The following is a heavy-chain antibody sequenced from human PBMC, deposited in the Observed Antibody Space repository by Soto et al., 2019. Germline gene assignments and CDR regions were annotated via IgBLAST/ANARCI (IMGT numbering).Heavy chain of an antibody. V-gene: IGHV6-1*01. CDR3: ARSLEGGITGYPGRYYGMDV. CDR2: TYYRSKWYN. Sequence: SPTLSLTCAISGDSVSSNSAAWNWIRQSPSRGLEWLGRTYYRSKWYNDYAVSVKSRITINPDTSKNQFSLQLNSVTPEDTAVYYCARSLEGGITGYPGRYYGMDVWGQGTTVTVSS. J-gene: IGHJ6*02. D-gene: IGHD1-20*01. CDR1: GDSVSSNSAA.